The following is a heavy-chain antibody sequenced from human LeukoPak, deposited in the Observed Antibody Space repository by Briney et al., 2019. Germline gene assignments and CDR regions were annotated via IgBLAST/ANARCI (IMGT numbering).Heavy chain of an antibody. V-gene: IGHV4-59*01. CDR1: GGAITNYY. CDR3: ARLGGYSYGLRR. D-gene: IGHD5-18*01. CDR2: IYYSGST. Sequence: PSETLSLTCTVSGGAITNYYWSWIRQPPGKGLEWIGYIYYSGSTNYNPSLKSRVTISVDTSKNQFSLKLSSVTAADTAVYYCARLGGYSYGLRRWGQGTLVTVSS. J-gene: IGHJ4*02.